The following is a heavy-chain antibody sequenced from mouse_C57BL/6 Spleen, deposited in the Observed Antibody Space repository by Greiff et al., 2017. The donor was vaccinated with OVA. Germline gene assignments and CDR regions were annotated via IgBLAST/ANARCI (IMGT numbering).Heavy chain of an antibody. V-gene: IGHV1-82*01. CDR3: ARRDLLGAWFSY. CDR2: IYPGDGDT. D-gene: IGHD2-1*01. Sequence: QVQLQQSGPELVKPGASVKISCKASGYAFSSSWMNWVKQRPGKGLEWIGRIYPGDGDTKYNGKFKGKATLTADKSSSTAYMQLSSLTSEDSAVYCFARRDLLGAWFSYWGQGTLVTVSA. J-gene: IGHJ3*01. CDR1: GYAFSSSW.